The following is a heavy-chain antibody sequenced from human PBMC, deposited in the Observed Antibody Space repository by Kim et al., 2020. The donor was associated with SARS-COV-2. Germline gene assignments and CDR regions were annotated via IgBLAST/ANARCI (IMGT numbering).Heavy chain of an antibody. V-gene: IGHV1-2*02. J-gene: IGHJ4*02. CDR1: GYHFIGYY. CDR3: AKDTGVFGVGDY. CDR2: IIPNSDGT. Sequence: ASVKVSCKATGYHFIGYYLNWVRQAPGQGLEWMGWIIPNSDGTNYAQKFQGRLTLTSDTSINTAYMELSILGSDDTAVYYCAKDTGVFGVGDYWGQGTPVTVSS. D-gene: IGHD3-16*01.